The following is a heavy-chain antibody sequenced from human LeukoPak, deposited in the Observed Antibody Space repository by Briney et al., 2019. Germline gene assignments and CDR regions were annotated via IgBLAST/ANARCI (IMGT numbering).Heavy chain of an antibody. Sequence: SVKVSCKASGGTFSSYAINWVRQAPGQGLEWVGGIIPIFDTANYAQKFQGRVTITADKSTSTAYMELSSLRSEDTAVYYCASLTGYSSGWYFFDYWGQGTLVTVSS. D-gene: IGHD6-19*01. CDR2: IIPIFDTA. CDR1: GGTFSSYA. V-gene: IGHV1-69*06. CDR3: ASLTGYSSGWYFFDY. J-gene: IGHJ4*02.